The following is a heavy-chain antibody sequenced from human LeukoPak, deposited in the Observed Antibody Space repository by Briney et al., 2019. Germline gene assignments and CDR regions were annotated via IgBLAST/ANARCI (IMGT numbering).Heavy chain of an antibody. Sequence: GGSLRLSCVVSGFTFSSYNMNWVRQAPGKGLEWVSSIGTSNSYIYYADSVTGRFTISRDNAKNSLYLQMNSLRAEDTAVYYCARDHHRRLYDSQARDTFDIWGQGTMVTVSS. CDR3: ARDHHRRLYDSQARDTFDI. CDR1: GFTFSSYN. CDR2: IGTSNSYI. D-gene: IGHD3-22*01. V-gene: IGHV3-21*01. J-gene: IGHJ3*02.